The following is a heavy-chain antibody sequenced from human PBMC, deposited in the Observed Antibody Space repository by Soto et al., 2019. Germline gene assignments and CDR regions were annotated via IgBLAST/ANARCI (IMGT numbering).Heavy chain of an antibody. CDR3: ARDLWGYCGTDCYPLDV. D-gene: IGHD2-21*02. V-gene: IGHV4-59*01. CDR2: MYNTGST. Sequence: SETLSLTCTVSGCSINGYYWSWIRQPPGKGLEWIGYMYNTGSTVYNPSFKSRVTISVDTSKNQFSLKLNSVTAADTAVYYCARDLWGYCGTDCYPLDVWGQGTTVT. J-gene: IGHJ6*02. CDR1: GCSINGYY.